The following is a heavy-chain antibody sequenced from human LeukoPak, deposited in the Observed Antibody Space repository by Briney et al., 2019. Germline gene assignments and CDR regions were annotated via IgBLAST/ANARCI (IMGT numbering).Heavy chain of an antibody. Sequence: GGSLRLSCAVSGFTFDDYGMHWVRQAPGKGLEWVSGINWNSGSIDYADSVKGRFTISRDNAKNSLDLQMNSLRVEDTALYYCAKGDSSGYYSALDYWGQGTLVTVSS. D-gene: IGHD3-22*01. V-gene: IGHV3-9*01. CDR1: GFTFDDYG. CDR2: INWNSGSI. CDR3: AKGDSSGYYSALDY. J-gene: IGHJ4*02.